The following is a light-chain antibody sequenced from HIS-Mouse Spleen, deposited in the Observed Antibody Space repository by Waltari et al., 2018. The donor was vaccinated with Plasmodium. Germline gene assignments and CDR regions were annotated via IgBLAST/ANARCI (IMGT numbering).Light chain of an antibody. V-gene: IGKV1-8*01. CDR3: QQYYSYPWT. CDR1: HGISSY. CDR2: AAS. Sequence: AIRMTQSPSSLSASTGDRVTITCRASHGISSYLAWYQQKPGKAPKLLIYAASTLQSGVPSRFSGSGSGTDFTLTISCLQSEDLATYYCQQYYSYPWTFGQGTKVEIK. J-gene: IGKJ1*01.